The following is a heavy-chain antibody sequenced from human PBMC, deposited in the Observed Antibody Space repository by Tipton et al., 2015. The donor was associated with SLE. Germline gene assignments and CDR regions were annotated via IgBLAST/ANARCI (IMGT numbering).Heavy chain of an antibody. V-gene: IGHV4-59*08. CDR3: AKHRYWFDP. J-gene: IGHJ5*02. CDR2: IYYSGST. Sequence: TLSLTCTVSGGSISSYYWSWIRQPPGKGLEWIGYIYYSGSTNYNPSLKSRVTISVDTSKNQFSRRLSSVTAADTAVYYCAKHRYWFDPWGQGTLVTVSS. CDR1: GGSISSYY.